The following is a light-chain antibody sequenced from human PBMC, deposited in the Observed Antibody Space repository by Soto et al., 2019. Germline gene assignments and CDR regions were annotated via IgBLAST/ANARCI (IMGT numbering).Light chain of an antibody. CDR2: EVS. CDR3: SSHTSSNPYV. CDR1: SSDVGGDIY. J-gene: IGLJ1*01. Sequence: QSALTQPASVSGSPGQSITISCTGTSSDVGGDIYVSWYQQHPGKAPKLMIYEVSNRPSGVSNRFSGSKSGNTASLTIAGLQSEDEADYYCSSHTSSNPYVFGTGTKVTVL. V-gene: IGLV2-14*01.